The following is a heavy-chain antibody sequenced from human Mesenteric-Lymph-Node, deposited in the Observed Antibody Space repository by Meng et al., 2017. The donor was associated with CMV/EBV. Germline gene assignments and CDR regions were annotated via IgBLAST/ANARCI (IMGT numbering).Heavy chain of an antibody. Sequence: GESLKISCSAYGFSFSNYAIHWVRQAPGKGLEWVAVVSFDGNNKYYADSVKGRFTISRDNSKDTVYLQMSSLRPDDTALYYCARDAYCTDTSCFYDALHVWGQGTLVTVSS. J-gene: IGHJ3*01. D-gene: IGHD2-8*02. V-gene: IGHV3-30*04. CDR2: VSFDGNNK. CDR1: GFSFSNYA. CDR3: ARDAYCTDTSCFYDALHV.